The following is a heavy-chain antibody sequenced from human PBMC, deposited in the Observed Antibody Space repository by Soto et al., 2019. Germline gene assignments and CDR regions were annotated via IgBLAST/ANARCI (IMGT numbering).Heavy chain of an antibody. D-gene: IGHD3-16*02. V-gene: IGHV4-34*01. Sequence: QVQLQQWGAGLLKPSETLSLTCAVYGGSFSGYYWSWIRQPPGKGLEWIGEINHSGSTNYNPSLKSRVTISVDTDKNQFSLKLSSVTAADTAVYYCARGLLNDYIWGSYRTAYYFDYWCQGTLFTVSS. CDR2: INHSGST. J-gene: IGHJ4*02. CDR1: GGSFSGYY. CDR3: ARGLLNDYIWGSYRTAYYFDY.